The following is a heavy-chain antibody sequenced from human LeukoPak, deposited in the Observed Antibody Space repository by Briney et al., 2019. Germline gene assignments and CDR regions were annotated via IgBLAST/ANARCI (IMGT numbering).Heavy chain of an antibody. D-gene: IGHD3-22*01. Sequence: ASVKVSCKASGYTFTSYDINWVRQATGQGLEWMGWMNPNSGNTGYAQKFQGRVTITRNTSISTAYMELSSLRSEDTAVYYCARSRRSGYYHRFDPWGQGTLVTVSS. V-gene: IGHV1-8*03. CDR3: ARSRRSGYYHRFDP. J-gene: IGHJ5*02. CDR2: MNPNSGNT. CDR1: GYTFTSYD.